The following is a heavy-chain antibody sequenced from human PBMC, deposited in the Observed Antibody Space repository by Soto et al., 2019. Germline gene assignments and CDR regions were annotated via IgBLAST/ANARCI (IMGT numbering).Heavy chain of an antibody. Sequence: EVQLLESGGGLVQPGGSLRLSCAASGITFSSYAMSWVRQAPGKGLECVSGISGSGGTTYYADPVKGRFTISRDNSKNTLYLQMNSLRAEDTAVYYCAKDQRLLVAAAGTFSDYWGQGTLVTVSS. D-gene: IGHD6-13*01. CDR1: GITFSSYA. CDR3: AKDQRLLVAAAGTFSDY. J-gene: IGHJ4*02. CDR2: ISGSGGTT. V-gene: IGHV3-23*01.